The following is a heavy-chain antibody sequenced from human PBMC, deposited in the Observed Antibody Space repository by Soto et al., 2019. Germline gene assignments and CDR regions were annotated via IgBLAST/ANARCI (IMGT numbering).Heavy chain of an antibody. CDR3: ATAEAVAGIGTFDY. CDR1: GFTFSSYA. CDR2: LSYDGSNK. Sequence: QVQLVESGGGVVQPGRSLRLSCAASGFTFSSYAMHWVRQAPGKGLEWVAGLSYDGSNKYYADSVKGRFTISRDNSKNTLYLQMNSLRAEDTALYFCATAEAVAGIGTFDYWGQGTLVTVSS. J-gene: IGHJ4*02. D-gene: IGHD6-19*01. V-gene: IGHV3-30-3*01.